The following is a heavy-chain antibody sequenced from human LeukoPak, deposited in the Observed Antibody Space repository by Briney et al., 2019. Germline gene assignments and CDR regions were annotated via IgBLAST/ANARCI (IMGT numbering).Heavy chain of an antibody. V-gene: IGHV3-23*01. CDR2: IIGSVASK. CDR1: GFPFANYA. J-gene: IGHJ4*02. CDR3: AKGGFDYIEVGYFDY. D-gene: IGHD2-21*01. Sequence: GGSLRLSCAASGFPFANYAMSWVRQTPGKGLEWVSHIIGSVASKQYADSVKGRFTLSRDNSKHTLYLQMHSLRADDTAVYFCAKGGFDYIEVGYFDYWGQGTVVTVSS.